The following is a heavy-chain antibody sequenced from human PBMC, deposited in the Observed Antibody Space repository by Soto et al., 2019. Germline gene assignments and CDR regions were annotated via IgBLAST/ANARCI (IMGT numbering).Heavy chain of an antibody. D-gene: IGHD3-10*01. CDR1: GDAITSYF. J-gene: IGHJ6*02. V-gene: IGHV4-59*08. CDR3: ARHAFGSGFYYGMNV. CDR2: IYYTGST. Sequence: QVQLQESGPGLVKPSETLSLTCAVSGDAITSYFWSWIRQPPEKGLEWLGYIYYTGSTIYNPSLMRRVTLSLDTSKNQFSLKLSSVTAADTAVYYCARHAFGSGFYYGMNVWGQGTTVTVSS.